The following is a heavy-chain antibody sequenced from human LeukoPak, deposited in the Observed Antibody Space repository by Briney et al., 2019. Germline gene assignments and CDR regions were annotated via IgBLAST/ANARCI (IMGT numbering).Heavy chain of an antibody. CDR2: INHSGST. Sequence: GSLRLSCACSGFTFSSHAMSWVRQPPGKGLEWIGEINHSGSTNYNPSLKSRVTISVDTSKNQFSLKLSSVTAADTAVYYCQMVVTPHDAFDIWGQGTMVTVSS. CDR1: GFTFSSHA. J-gene: IGHJ3*02. D-gene: IGHD2-15*01. CDR3: QMVVTPHDAFDI. V-gene: IGHV4-34*08.